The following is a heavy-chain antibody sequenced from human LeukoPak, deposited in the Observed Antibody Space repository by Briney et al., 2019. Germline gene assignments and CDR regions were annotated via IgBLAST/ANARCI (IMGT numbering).Heavy chain of an antibody. Sequence: GGSLRLSCVASGFTFGAYAMHWVRQAPGKGLEWVSFISGHGGTTYYVDSVKGRFAISRDNTNNSLYLEMNSLTTEDTALHYCAKLEVVPDPWADALDIWGQGTMVTVSS. CDR2: ISGHGGTT. V-gene: IGHV3-43*02. CDR3: AKLEVVPDPWADALDI. D-gene: IGHD3-22*01. CDR1: GFTFGAYA. J-gene: IGHJ3*02.